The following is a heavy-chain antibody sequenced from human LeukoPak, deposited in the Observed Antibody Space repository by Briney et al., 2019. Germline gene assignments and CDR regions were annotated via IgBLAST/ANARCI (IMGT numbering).Heavy chain of an antibody. CDR2: VHHTGRA. J-gene: IGHJ5*02. CDR1: GDSISGSNYH. CDR3: AREPDA. Sequence: SETLSLTCTVPGDSISGSNYHWGWIRQPPGKGLEWLGTVHHTGRAFYNPSLRGRTTVSVDTSKNQFSLELTSVTAADTAVYYCAREPDAWGQGTLVTVSS. V-gene: IGHV4-39*07.